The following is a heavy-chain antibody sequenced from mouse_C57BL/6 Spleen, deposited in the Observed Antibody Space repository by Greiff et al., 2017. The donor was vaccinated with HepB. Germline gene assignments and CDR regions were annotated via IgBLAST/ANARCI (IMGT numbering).Heavy chain of an antibody. CDR3: ARSPANWVFDY. Sequence: EVKLVESGGGLVQPGGSLSLSCAASGFTFTDYYMSWVRQPPGKALEWLGFIRNKANGYTTEYSASVKGRFTISRDNSQSILYLQMNALRAEDSATYYCARSPANWVFDYWGQGTTLTVSS. CDR1: GFTFTDYY. D-gene: IGHD4-1*01. CDR2: IRNKANGYTT. J-gene: IGHJ2*01. V-gene: IGHV7-3*01.